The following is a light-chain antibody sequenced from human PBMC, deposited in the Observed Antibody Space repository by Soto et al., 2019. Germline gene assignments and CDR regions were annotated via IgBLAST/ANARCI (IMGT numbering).Light chain of an antibody. J-gene: IGKJ4*01. CDR1: QSISSY. CDR2: VAS. Sequence: DIQMTQSPSSLSASVGDRVTITCRASQSISSYINWYQQKPGKAPNLLIYVASSLQSGVPSRFSGSGSGTDFTLTISSLQPEDFATYYCQQSYNTPLTFGGGTKVEIK. CDR3: QQSYNTPLT. V-gene: IGKV1-39*01.